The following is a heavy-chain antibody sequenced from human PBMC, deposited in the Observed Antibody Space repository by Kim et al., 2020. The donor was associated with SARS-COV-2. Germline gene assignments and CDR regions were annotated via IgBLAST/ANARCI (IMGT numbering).Heavy chain of an antibody. CDR2: IWFDGSKK. Sequence: GGSLRLSCAVSQFTFSSYGMHWVRQAPGKGLEWVAVIWFDGSKKYNEDSVKGRFTISRDNSKNTLYLQMNSLRVEDTAVYYCARDEEYYYDSSGGFDCWGRGTLFTVSS. D-gene: IGHD3-22*01. CDR1: QFTFSSYG. J-gene: IGHJ2*01. V-gene: IGHV3-33*01. CDR3: ARDEEYYYDSSGGFDC.